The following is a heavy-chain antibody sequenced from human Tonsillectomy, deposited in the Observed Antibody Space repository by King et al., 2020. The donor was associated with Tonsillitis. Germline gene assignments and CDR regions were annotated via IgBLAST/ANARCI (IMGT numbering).Heavy chain of an antibody. Sequence: QLVQSGAEVKKPGASVKVSCKASGYTFTSYGISWVRQAPGQGLEWMGWISAYNGNTNYAHKLQGRVTMTTDTSTSTAYMELRGLRSDDTAVYYCAREASEATEFYGMDVWGQGTTVTVSS. CDR2: ISAYNGNT. CDR1: GYTFTSYG. D-gene: IGHD6-25*01. J-gene: IGHJ6*02. V-gene: IGHV1-18*01. CDR3: AREASEATEFYGMDV.